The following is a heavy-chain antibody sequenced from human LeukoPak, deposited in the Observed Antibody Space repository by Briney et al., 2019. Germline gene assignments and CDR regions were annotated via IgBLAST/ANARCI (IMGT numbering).Heavy chain of an antibody. Sequence: GGSLRLSCAASGFTFSNAWMSWVRQAPGKGLEWVGRIKSKTDGGTTDYAAPAKGRFTISRDDSKNTLYLQMNSLKTEDTAVYYCTTGGPYYDTSGYYFWGQGTLVTVSS. CDR2: IKSKTDGGTT. CDR1: GFTFSNAW. CDR3: TTGGPYYDTSGYYF. V-gene: IGHV3-15*01. J-gene: IGHJ4*02. D-gene: IGHD3-22*01.